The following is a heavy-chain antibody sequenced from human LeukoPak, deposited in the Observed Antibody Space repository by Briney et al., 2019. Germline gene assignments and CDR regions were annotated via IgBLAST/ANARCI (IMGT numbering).Heavy chain of an antibody. V-gene: IGHV1-24*01. CDR1: GYTVTELS. CDR3: AAEAVAGMNFDF. Sequence: ASVKVSCKVSGYTVTELSMHWVRQAPGKGLEWTGGFDPEHGETIYAQKFQGRVTMTEDTSTDTAYMELSSLRSEDTAVYYCAAEAVAGMNFDFWGQGTLVTVSS. CDR2: FDPEHGET. D-gene: IGHD6-19*01. J-gene: IGHJ4*02.